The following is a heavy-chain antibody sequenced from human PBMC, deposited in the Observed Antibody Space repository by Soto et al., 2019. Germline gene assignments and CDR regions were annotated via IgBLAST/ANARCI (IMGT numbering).Heavy chain of an antibody. CDR1: GYTFTSYA. Sequence: ASVKVSCKASGYTFTSYAMHWVRQAPGQRLEWMGWINAGNGNTKYSQKFQGRVTITRDTSASTAYMELSSLRSEDTAVYYCARVAAYYDFWSGYYDFDYWGQRTLVTVSS. CDR2: INAGNGNT. CDR3: ARVAAYYDFWSGYYDFDY. V-gene: IGHV1-3*01. J-gene: IGHJ4*02. D-gene: IGHD3-3*01.